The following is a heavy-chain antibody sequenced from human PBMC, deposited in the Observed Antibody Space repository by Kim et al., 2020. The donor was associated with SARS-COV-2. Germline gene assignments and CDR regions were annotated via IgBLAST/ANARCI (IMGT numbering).Heavy chain of an antibody. J-gene: IGHJ3*02. Sequence: ASVKVSCKASGYTFSNKDINWVRQATGRGLEWMGWMNPTSGNTGYAQCVQGRVNMTRHTPTGTAYMELSSLTYEDTAVYYCARGSEGAFDIWGQGTMVTVSS. V-gene: IGHV1-8*01. CDR2: MNPTSGNT. CDR1: GYTFSNKD. CDR3: ARGSEGAFDI.